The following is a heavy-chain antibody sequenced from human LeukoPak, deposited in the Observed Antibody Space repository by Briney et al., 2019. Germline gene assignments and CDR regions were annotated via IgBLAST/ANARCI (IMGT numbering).Heavy chain of an antibody. CDR2: IKQDGNEK. Sequence: GGSLRLSCAASGFTVSSNEMSWVRQAPGKGLEWVASIKQDGNEKHYVDSVKGRFTISRDSAENTLYLQMKSLKAEDTAFYYCARPLLYYYGSETYFWFDLWGQGTLVTVSS. CDR1: GFTVSSNE. CDR3: ARPLLYYYGSETYFWFDL. D-gene: IGHD3-10*01. V-gene: IGHV3-7*01. J-gene: IGHJ5*02.